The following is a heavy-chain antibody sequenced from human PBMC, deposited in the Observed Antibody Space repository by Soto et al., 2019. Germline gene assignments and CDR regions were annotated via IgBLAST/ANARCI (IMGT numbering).Heavy chain of an antibody. V-gene: IGHV3-30*18. Sequence: SCKASGYPFGAYYMHWVRQAPGKGLEWVAVISYDGSNRYYADSVKGRFTISRDNSKNTLYLQMNSLRAEDTAVYYCAKDDDPDTAMVIGYYYYGMDVWGQGTTVTVSS. CDR1: GYPFGAYY. J-gene: IGHJ6*02. CDR3: AKDDDPDTAMVIGYYYYGMDV. D-gene: IGHD5-18*01. CDR2: ISYDGSNR.